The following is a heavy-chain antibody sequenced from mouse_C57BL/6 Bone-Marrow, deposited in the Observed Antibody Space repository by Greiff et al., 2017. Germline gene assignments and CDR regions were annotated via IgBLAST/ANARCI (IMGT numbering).Heavy chain of an antibody. V-gene: IGHV1-55*01. D-gene: IGHD1-1*01. CDR2: IYPGSGST. Sequence: QVQLQQPGAELVKPGASVKMSCKASGYTFTSYWISWVKQRPGQGLEWIGDIYPGSGSTNYNEKFTSKATLTVDTSSSTAYMHLSSLTSEDSAVYYCARNYYGSSSYAMDYWGQGTSVTVSS. J-gene: IGHJ4*01. CDR1: GYTFTSYW. CDR3: ARNYYGSSSYAMDY.